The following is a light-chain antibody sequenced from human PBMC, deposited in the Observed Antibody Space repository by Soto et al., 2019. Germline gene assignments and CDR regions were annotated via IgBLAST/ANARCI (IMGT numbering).Light chain of an antibody. J-gene: IGKJ5*01. V-gene: IGKV3D-20*02. CDR1: QSVSSSY. CDR2: GAS. Sequence: EIVLTQSPGTLSLSPGERATLSCSASQSVSSSYLAWYQQKPGQAPRLLIYGASSRATGIPDRFSGSGSGTDFTLTISRLEPEDFAVYYCQQRSNRPITFGQGNRLEIK. CDR3: QQRSNRPIT.